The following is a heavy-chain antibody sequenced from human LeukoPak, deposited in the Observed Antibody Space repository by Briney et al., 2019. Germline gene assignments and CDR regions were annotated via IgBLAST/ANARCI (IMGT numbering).Heavy chain of an antibody. CDR1: GGSISSYY. J-gene: IGHJ4*02. Sequence: SETLSLTCTVSGGSISSYYWSWIRQPPGKGLEWIGYIYYSGSTNYNPSLKSRVTISVDTSKNQFSLKLSSVTATDTAVYYCARHSNWNYPGGVDYWGQGTLVTVSS. D-gene: IGHD1-7*01. CDR2: IYYSGST. V-gene: IGHV4-59*08. CDR3: ARHSNWNYPGGVDY.